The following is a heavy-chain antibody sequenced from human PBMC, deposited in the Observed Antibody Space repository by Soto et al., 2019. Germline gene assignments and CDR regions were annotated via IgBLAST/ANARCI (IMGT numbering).Heavy chain of an antibody. V-gene: IGHV3-74*01. CDR1: GFTFSTYW. Sequence: LRLSCAASGFTFSTYWMHWVRQAPGKGLVWVSRIKSDGSSTSYADSVKGRFTISRDNAKNTLYLQMNSLRVEDTAVYYCARSDWFDPWGQGTLVTVSS. CDR2: IKSDGSST. CDR3: ARSDWFDP. J-gene: IGHJ5*02.